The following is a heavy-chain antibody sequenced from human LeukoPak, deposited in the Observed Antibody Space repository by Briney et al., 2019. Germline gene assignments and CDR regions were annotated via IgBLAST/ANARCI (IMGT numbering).Heavy chain of an antibody. D-gene: IGHD2-2*02. CDR2: IIPIFGTA. V-gene: IGHV1-69*13. CDR1: GGTFSSCA. J-gene: IGHJ4*02. CDR3: ARARGGNIVVVPAAIYYFDY. Sequence: SVKVSCKASGGTFSSCAISWVRQAPGQGLEWMGGIIPIFGTANYAQKFQGRVTITADESTSTAYMELSSLRSEDTAVYYCARARGGNIVVVPAAIYYFDYWGQGTLVTVSS.